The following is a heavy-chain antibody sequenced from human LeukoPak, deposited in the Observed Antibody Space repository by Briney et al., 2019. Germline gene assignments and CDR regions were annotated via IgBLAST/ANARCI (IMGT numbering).Heavy chain of an antibody. Sequence: GGSLRFSCVASGFIFTSYGMHWVRQIPGKGLQWVALISSNGNNERYADSVKGRFSISRDNSKNTMYLRMNSLRAEDTAVYYCARDHVFVDYWGQGTLVTVSS. V-gene: IGHV3-30*19. J-gene: IGHJ4*02. CDR3: ARDHVFVDY. D-gene: IGHD2-21*01. CDR2: ISSNGNNE. CDR1: GFIFTSYG.